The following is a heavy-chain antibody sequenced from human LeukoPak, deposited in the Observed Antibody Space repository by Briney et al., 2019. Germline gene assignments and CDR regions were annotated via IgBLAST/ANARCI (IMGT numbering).Heavy chain of an antibody. V-gene: IGHV4-59*08. J-gene: IGHJ5*02. Sequence: PSETLSLTCTVSGGSISSYHWIWIRPRPGKGLGWIGYIYYSGSTNYNPSLQSRVTISVDTSKNQFSLKLSSVTAADTAVYYCARAITMVRGANLNWFDPWGQGTLVTVSS. CDR2: IYYSGST. D-gene: IGHD3-10*01. CDR1: GGSISSYH. CDR3: ARAITMVRGANLNWFDP.